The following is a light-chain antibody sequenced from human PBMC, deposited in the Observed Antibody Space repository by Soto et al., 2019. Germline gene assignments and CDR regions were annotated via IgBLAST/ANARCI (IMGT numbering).Light chain of an antibody. CDR1: QSLSSW. Sequence: DIQMTQSPSTLSASVGDRVTITCRASQSLSSWLAWYQQKPGKAPKLLIYKASFLESGVPSRFSGSGSGTEFTLTISSLQPDDFATYYCQQYNSYATFGRGTKVDIK. CDR2: KAS. J-gene: IGKJ1*01. CDR3: QQYNSYAT. V-gene: IGKV1-5*03.